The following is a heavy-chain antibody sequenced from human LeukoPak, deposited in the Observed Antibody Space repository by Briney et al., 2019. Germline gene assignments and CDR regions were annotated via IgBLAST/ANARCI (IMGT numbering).Heavy chain of an antibody. CDR1: GFTFSSYA. J-gene: IGHJ4*02. V-gene: IGHV3-23*01. CDR3: AKGDFWSGYLVGGPLFDY. CDR2: ISGSGGST. D-gene: IGHD3-3*01. Sequence: GGSLRLSCAASGFTFSSYAMSWVRQAPGKGLGWVSAISGSGGSTYYADSVKGRFTISRDNSKNTLYLQMNSLRAEDTAVYYCAKGDFWSGYLVGGPLFDYWGQGTLVTVSS.